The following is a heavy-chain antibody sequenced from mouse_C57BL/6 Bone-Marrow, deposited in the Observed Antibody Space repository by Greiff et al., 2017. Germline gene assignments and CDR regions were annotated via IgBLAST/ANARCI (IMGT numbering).Heavy chain of an antibody. CDR1: GYTFTDYY. J-gene: IGHJ4*01. CDR3: ARKGYYYGFYAMDY. CDR2: IYPGSGNT. D-gene: IGHD1-1*01. V-gene: IGHV1-76*01. Sequence: QVQLKQSGAELARPGASVKLSCKASGYTFTDYYINWVKQRPGQGLEWIARIYPGSGNTYYNEKFKGKATLTAEKSSSTAYMQLSSLTSEDAAVYFCARKGYYYGFYAMDYWGQGTSVTVSS.